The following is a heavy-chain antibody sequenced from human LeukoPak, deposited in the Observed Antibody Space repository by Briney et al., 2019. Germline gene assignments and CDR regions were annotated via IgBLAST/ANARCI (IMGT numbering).Heavy chain of an antibody. V-gene: IGHV3-43*02. CDR3: ARESDSSGWYDS. Sequence: GGSLRLSCAAPGFIFDDYAIHWVRQAPGKGLEWVSLISGDGGSTFYADSVKGRFTISRDNSKNSPYLQMSSLRSEDTALYYCARESDSSGWYDSWGQGTLVTVSS. D-gene: IGHD3-22*01. J-gene: IGHJ5*01. CDR2: ISGDGGST. CDR1: GFIFDDYA.